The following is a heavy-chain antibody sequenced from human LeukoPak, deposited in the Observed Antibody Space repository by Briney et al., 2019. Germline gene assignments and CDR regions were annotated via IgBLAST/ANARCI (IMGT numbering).Heavy chain of an antibody. CDR3: ARLHCSSPSCHRNWFDP. V-gene: IGHV4-59*01. Sequence: PETLSLTCTVSGASISNFYWSWIRQPPGKGLEWIGDISYSGSTNYNPSLKSRVTMSVDTSKNQFSLKLRSVTAADTAVYYCARLHCSSPSCHRNWFDPWGQGTLVTVSS. CDR1: GASISNFY. CDR2: ISYSGST. J-gene: IGHJ5*02. D-gene: IGHD2-2*01.